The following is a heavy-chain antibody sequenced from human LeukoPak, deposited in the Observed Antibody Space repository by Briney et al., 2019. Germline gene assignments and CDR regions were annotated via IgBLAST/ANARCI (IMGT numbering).Heavy chain of an antibody. CDR1: GYTFTGYY. CDR3: ARVGRAVRGVNWFDP. V-gene: IGHV1-2*02. J-gene: IGHJ5*02. Sequence: ASVKVSCKASGYTFTGYYMHWVRQVPGQGLEWMGWINPNSGGTNYAQKFQGRVTMTRDTSISTAYMELSRLRSDDTAVYYCARVGRAVRGVNWFDPWGQGTLVTVSS. CDR2: INPNSGGT. D-gene: IGHD3-10*01.